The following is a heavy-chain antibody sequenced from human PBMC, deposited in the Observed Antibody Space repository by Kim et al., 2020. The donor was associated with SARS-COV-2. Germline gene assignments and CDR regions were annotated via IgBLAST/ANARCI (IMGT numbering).Heavy chain of an antibody. V-gene: IGHV1-18*04. Sequence: ASVKVSCKASGYTFTSYGISWVRQAPGQGLEWMGWISAYNGNTNYAQKLQGRVTMTTDTSTSTAYMELRSLRSDDTAVYYCARVRDYYDSSGYYPHHWYFDLWGRGTLVTVSS. CDR3: ARVRDYYDSSGYYPHHWYFDL. J-gene: IGHJ2*01. D-gene: IGHD3-22*01. CDR2: ISAYNGNT. CDR1: GYTFTSYG.